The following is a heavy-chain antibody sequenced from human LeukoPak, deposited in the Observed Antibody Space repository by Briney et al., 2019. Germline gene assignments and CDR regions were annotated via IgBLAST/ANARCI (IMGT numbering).Heavy chain of an antibody. V-gene: IGHV3-21*01. D-gene: IGHD2-15*01. J-gene: IGHJ4*02. CDR1: GFTFSTYY. CDR2: ISTSSSYI. Sequence: PGGSLRLSCAASGFTFSTYYMNWVRQAPGKGLEWVSSISTSSSYIYYADAVKGRFTISRDNAKNSLYLQINSLRAEDTAVYYCARSVVAATETFDYWGQGTLVTVSS. CDR3: ARSVVAATETFDY.